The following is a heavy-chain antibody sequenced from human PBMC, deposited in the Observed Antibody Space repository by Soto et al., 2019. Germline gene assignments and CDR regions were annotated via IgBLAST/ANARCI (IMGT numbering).Heavy chain of an antibody. CDR2: ISAYNVNT. V-gene: IGHV1-18*01. CDR3: AREGKRIIMVRGNYGMDV. CDR1: GYTFTSYG. Sequence: QVQLVQSGAEVKKPGASVKVSCKASGYTFTSYGISWVRQAPGQGLEWMGWISAYNVNTNYAQKLQGRVTMTTDTSTSTAYMELGSLRSDDTAVYYCAREGKRIIMVRGNYGMDVWGQGTTVTVSS. D-gene: IGHD3-10*01. J-gene: IGHJ6*02.